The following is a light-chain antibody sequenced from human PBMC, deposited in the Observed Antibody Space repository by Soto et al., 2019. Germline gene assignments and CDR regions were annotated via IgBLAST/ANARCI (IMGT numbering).Light chain of an antibody. CDR1: NIASKS. CDR3: QVWDGSRDQVV. J-gene: IGLJ2*01. Sequence: YELTQPPSVSGAPGQTARLSCGGINIASKSVHWYQQKPGQAPVLVVYDDKFRPSGIPERFSGSKSANMATLIIRRVEAGDEADYYCQVWDGSRDQVVFGGGTKLTVL. V-gene: IGLV3-21*02. CDR2: DDK.